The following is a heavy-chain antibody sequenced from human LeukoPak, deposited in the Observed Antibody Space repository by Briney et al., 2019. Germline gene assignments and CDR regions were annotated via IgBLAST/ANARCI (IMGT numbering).Heavy chain of an antibody. CDR3: ARGHYYDSSGYYPGDY. CDR2: INAGNGNT. D-gene: IGHD3-22*01. Sequence: ASVKVSCKASGYTFTSYAMHWVRQAPGQRLEWMGWINAGNGNTKYSQKFQDRVTITRDTSASTAYMELSSLRSEDTAVYYCARGHYYDSSGYYPGDYWGQGTLVTVSS. CDR1: GYTFTSYA. J-gene: IGHJ4*02. V-gene: IGHV1-3*01.